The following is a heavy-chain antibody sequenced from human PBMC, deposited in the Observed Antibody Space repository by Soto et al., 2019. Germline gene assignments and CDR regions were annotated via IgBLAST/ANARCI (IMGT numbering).Heavy chain of an antibody. J-gene: IGHJ2*01. CDR2: ISGGGGNT. Sequence: EVQLLESGGGLVQPGGSLRLSCAASGFTFSSSAMSWVRQAPGKGLEWVSAISGGGGNTYYADSVKGRFTISRDNSKNTLYLQMNSLRAEDTAVYYCAKGLGWIEVWPDWYFDLWGRGTLVTVSS. V-gene: IGHV3-23*01. CDR1: GFTFSSSA. D-gene: IGHD5-18*01. CDR3: AKGLGWIEVWPDWYFDL.